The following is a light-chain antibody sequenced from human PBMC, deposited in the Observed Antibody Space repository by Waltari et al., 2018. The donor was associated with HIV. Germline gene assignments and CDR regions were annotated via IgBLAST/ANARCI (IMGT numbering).Light chain of an antibody. CDR1: SSNIGRNT. CDR2: AKN. Sequence: QSVLTQPPSATGTPGQRVTISCSGSSSNIGRNTVNWYQQLPGTAPKLLIYAKNRRPSGVPDRFSGSKSDTAASLAISGLQSEDEADYYCAAWDDSLNGRVFGGGTKLTVL. J-gene: IGLJ3*02. CDR3: AAWDDSLNGRV. V-gene: IGLV1-44*01.